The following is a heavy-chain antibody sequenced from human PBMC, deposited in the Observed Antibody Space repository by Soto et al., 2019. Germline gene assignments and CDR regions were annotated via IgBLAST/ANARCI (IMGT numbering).Heavy chain of an antibody. D-gene: IGHD2-15*01. Sequence: QLQLQESGPGLVKPSETLSLTCTVSGGSISSSSYYWGWIRQPPGKGLEWIGSIYYSGSTYYNPSLKSRVTISVDTSKNQFSLKLSSVTAADTAVYYCARHYLAVAATLGWFDPWGQGTLVTVSS. CDR3: ARHYLAVAATLGWFDP. CDR1: GGSISSSSYY. J-gene: IGHJ5*02. V-gene: IGHV4-39*01. CDR2: IYYSGST.